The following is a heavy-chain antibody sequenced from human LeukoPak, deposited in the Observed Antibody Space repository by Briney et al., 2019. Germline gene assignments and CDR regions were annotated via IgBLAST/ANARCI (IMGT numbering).Heavy chain of an antibody. CDR2: IYTSGST. D-gene: IGHD3-22*01. CDR3: ARVGDSSGYYPLYYFDY. V-gene: IGHV4-4*07. CDR1: GGSISSYY. J-gene: IGHJ4*02. Sequence: SETLSLTCTVSGGSISSYYWSWIRQPAGKGLEWIGRIYTSGSTNYNPSLKSRVTMSVDTSKNQFSLELSSVTAADTAVYYCARVGDSSGYYPLYYFDYWGQGTLVTVSS.